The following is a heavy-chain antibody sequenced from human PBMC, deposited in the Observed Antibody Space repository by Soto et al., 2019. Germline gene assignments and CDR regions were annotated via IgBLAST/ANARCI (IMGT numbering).Heavy chain of an antibody. Sequence: EVQLVESGGGLVMPGGSLRLSCIASGFSFSTYSMNWVRQAPGKGLEWVSSIRRSGDYTYYADSLKGRFTISRDNAKKSLSLQMISLRAEDTAVYYCARSTRLGGMDVWGQGTTVTVSS. J-gene: IGHJ6*02. CDR3: ARSTRLGGMDV. CDR2: IRRSGDYT. V-gene: IGHV3-21*01. CDR1: GFSFSTYS.